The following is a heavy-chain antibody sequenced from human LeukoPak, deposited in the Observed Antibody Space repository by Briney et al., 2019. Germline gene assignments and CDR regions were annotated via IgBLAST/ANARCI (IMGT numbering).Heavy chain of an antibody. CDR3: ARDTGGSYFDY. Sequence: GGSLRLSCAASAFPFISYTMNWGRQAPGKGLEWVSVIYSGGSTYYADSVKGRFTISRDNSKKTLYLQMNSLRAEDTAVYYCARDTGGSYFDYWGQGTLVTVSS. D-gene: IGHD2-8*02. CDR2: IYSGGST. V-gene: IGHV3-66*01. J-gene: IGHJ4*02. CDR1: AFPFISYT.